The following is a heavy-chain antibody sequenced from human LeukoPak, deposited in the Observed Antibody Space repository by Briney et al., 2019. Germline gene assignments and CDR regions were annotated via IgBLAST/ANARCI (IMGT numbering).Heavy chain of an antibody. CDR2: IYPADSDT. V-gene: IGHV5-51*01. J-gene: IGHJ3*02. Sequence: GESLKISCEGSGYSFTNYWITWVRQMPGKGLEWMGIIYPADSDTKYSPSFQGQVTISADKSITTAYLLWNSLKASETAMYYGASSPREVYHDAFDIWGQGTMVTVSS. CDR3: ASSPREVYHDAFDI. D-gene: IGHD5/OR15-5a*01. CDR1: GYSFTNYW.